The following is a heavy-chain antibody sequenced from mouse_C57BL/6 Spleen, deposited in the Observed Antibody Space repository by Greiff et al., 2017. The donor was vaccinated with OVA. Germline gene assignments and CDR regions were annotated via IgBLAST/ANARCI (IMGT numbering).Heavy chain of an antibody. J-gene: IGHJ2*01. Sequence: EVQLQQSGPELVKPGASVKISCKASGYTFTDYYMNWVKQSHGKSLEWIGDINPNNGGTSYNQKFKGKATLTVDKSSSTAYMELRSLTSEDSAVYYCARWDYGNKGFFDYWGQGTTLTVSS. CDR2: INPNNGGT. CDR1: GYTFTDYY. D-gene: IGHD2-1*01. CDR3: ARWDYGNKGFFDY. V-gene: IGHV1-26*01.